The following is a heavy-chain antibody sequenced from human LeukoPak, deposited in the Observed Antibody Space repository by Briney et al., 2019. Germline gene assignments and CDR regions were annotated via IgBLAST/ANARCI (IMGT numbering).Heavy chain of an antibody. D-gene: IGHD3-16*02. CDR3: ASSEWGAIGDSYYYYMDV. Sequence: SETLSLTCTVSGGSLSSYYWSWIRQPPGKGLEWIGYIYYGGRTNYNPSLRSRVTISVDTSKNQFSLKLSSVTAADTAVYYCASSEWGAIGDSYYYYMDVWGKGTTVTISS. CDR1: GGSLSSYY. CDR2: IYYGGRT. V-gene: IGHV4-59*01. J-gene: IGHJ6*03.